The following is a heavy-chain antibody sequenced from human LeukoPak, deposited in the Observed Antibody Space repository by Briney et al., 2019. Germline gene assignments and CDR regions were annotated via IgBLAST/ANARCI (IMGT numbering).Heavy chain of an antibody. D-gene: IGHD6-6*01. J-gene: IGHJ4*02. CDR3: GGGRYSSSAGGFDY. Sequence: ASVKVSCKASGGTFSSYAISWVRQAPGQGLEWMGRIIPIFGTANYAQKFQGRVTITTDESTSTAYMELSSLRSEDTAVYYRGGGRYSSSAGGFDYWGQGTLVTVSS. V-gene: IGHV1-69*05. CDR1: GGTFSSYA. CDR2: IIPIFGTA.